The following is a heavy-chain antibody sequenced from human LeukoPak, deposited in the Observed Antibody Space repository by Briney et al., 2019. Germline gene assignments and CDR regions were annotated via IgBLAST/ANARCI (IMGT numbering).Heavy chain of an antibody. Sequence: SETLSLTCTVSGGSISSSSYYWGWIRQPPGKGLEWFGSIYYSGSTYYNPSLKSRVTISVDTSKNQFSLKLSSVTAADTAVYYCARLGREVESHWFDPWGQGTLVTVSS. CDR3: ARLGREVESHWFDP. V-gene: IGHV4-39*01. CDR2: IYYSGST. CDR1: GGSISSSSYY. J-gene: IGHJ5*02. D-gene: IGHD1-26*01.